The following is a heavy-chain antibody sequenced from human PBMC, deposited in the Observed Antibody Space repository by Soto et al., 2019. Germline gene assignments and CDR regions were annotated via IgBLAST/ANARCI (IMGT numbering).Heavy chain of an antibody. V-gene: IGHV3-53*04. J-gene: IGHJ3*02. Sequence: EVQLMESGGGLVQPGGSLRLSCAASGLTVSSNYMSWVRQAPGKGLEWVSVIYSGGYTSYTDCVKGRFTISRHNSKNTLYLQMNSLRAEDTAVYYCASGWRVDAFDIWGQGTMVTVSS. CDR1: GLTVSSNY. CDR3: ASGWRVDAFDI. CDR2: IYSGGYT. D-gene: IGHD3-3*01.